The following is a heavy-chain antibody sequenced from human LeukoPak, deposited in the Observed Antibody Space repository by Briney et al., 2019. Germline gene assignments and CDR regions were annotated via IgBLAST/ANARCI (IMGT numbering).Heavy chain of an antibody. J-gene: IGHJ4*02. CDR2: ISAYNGNT. CDR3: AREGYYDSSGYPPDY. Sequence: ASVKVSCKASGYTFTSYGVSWVRQAPGQGLEWMGWISAYNGNTNCAQKLQGRVTMTTDTSTSTAYTELRSLRSGDTAVYYCAREGYYDSSGYPPDYWGQGTLVTVSS. D-gene: IGHD3-22*01. CDR1: GYTFTSYG. V-gene: IGHV1-18*01.